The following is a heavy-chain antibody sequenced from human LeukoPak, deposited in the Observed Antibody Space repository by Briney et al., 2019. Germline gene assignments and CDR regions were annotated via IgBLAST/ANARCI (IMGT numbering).Heavy chain of an antibody. CDR1: GYSISSTNW. V-gene: IGHV4-28*01. CDR3: AKSVDGGNSPFDY. Sequence: PSDTLSLTCAVSGYSISSTNWWGWIRQPPGKGLEWMGYIYYSGTTHYNPSLKSRITMEGEAAKNQLSLKLSSVTAVDTAIYYCAKSVDGGNSPFDYWGQGTLVTVSS. D-gene: IGHD4-23*01. CDR2: IYYSGTT. J-gene: IGHJ4*02.